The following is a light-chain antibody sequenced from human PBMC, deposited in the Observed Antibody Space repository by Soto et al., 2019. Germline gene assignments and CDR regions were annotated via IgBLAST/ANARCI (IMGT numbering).Light chain of an antibody. CDR1: SSDVGSYNL. Sequence: QSVLTQPASVSGSPGQSITISCTGTSSDVGSYNLVSWYQHHPGKAPKLMIYEVNKWPSGVSNRISGSKSGNTASLTISGLQAEDEADYYCCSYAGSNTYVFVTGTKVTVL. V-gene: IGLV2-23*02. J-gene: IGLJ1*01. CDR2: EVN. CDR3: CSYAGSNTYV.